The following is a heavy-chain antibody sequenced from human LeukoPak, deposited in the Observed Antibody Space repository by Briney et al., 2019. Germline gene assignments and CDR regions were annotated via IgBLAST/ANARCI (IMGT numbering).Heavy chain of an antibody. D-gene: IGHD6-13*01. Sequence: PGGSLRLSCAASGFTFSDYYMSWIRQAPGKGLEWVSYISSSGSTIYYADSVKGRFTISRDNAKNSLYLQMNSLRAEDTAVYYCAREKEQQLVPYYYYYYMDVWGEGTTVTVSS. CDR3: AREKEQQLVPYYYYYYMDV. CDR2: ISSSGSTI. J-gene: IGHJ6*03. V-gene: IGHV3-11*04. CDR1: GFTFSDYY.